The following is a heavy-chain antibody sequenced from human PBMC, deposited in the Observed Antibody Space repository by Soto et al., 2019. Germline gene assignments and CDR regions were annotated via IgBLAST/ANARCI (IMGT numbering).Heavy chain of an antibody. Sequence: VQLVQSGAEVKKPGASVKVSCNASGYTFTNYAMHWVRQAPGQSLEWMGWINGGKGDTKYSQKVQERITITRDTSASTAYMELSSLRSEDSAVYYCAPSVIVATFTLNWFEPWGQGTLVTVSS. D-gene: IGHD3-22*01. CDR3: APSVIVATFTLNWFEP. CDR1: GYTFTNYA. J-gene: IGHJ5*02. CDR2: INGGKGDT. V-gene: IGHV1-3*01.